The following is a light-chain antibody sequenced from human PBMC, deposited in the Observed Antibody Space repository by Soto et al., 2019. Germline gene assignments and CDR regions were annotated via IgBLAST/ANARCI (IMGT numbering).Light chain of an antibody. J-gene: IGKJ1*01. CDR3: QQYSSSRWT. CDR1: QSVSSNY. Sequence: EIVFTQSPCTLSLSPGERATLSCRASQSVSSNYLAWYQQKPGQAPRLLIYGASSRGTGVPDRFSGSGSGTDFTLFISRLEPEDFAVYYCQQYSSSRWTFGQGTKVDIK. V-gene: IGKV3-20*01. CDR2: GAS.